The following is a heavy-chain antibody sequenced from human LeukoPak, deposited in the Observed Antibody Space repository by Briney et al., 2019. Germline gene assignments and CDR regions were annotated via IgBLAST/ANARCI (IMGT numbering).Heavy chain of an antibody. V-gene: IGHV4-4*07. J-gene: IGHJ4*02. CDR1: GGSIAGFS. D-gene: IGHD5-18*01. CDR2: FSSSGNT. CDR3: ARQDTAITAFDS. Sequence: SEPLSLTCTVSGGSIAGFSWTWIRQPAGKGLGWIGHFSSSGNTNYHPSLKSRVIMSVDTSKNHFSLNLTSVTAADTALYYCARQDTAITAFDSWGQGTLVTVSS.